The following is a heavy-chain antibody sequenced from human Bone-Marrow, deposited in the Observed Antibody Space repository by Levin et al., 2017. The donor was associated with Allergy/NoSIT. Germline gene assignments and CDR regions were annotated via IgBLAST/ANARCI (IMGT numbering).Heavy chain of an antibody. CDR3: AREGTPQSWDY. CDR1: GGSISRSPYY. J-gene: IGHJ4*01. Sequence: SQTLSLTCTVSGGSISRSPYYWVWIRQPPGKGLEWIGSIYYIGNTYYNPSLKSRATISVDTSKNLFSLKLSSVTAADTTVYYCAREGTPQSWDYWGQGTLVTVSS. D-gene: IGHD1-14*01. V-gene: IGHV4-39*07. CDR2: IYYIGNT.